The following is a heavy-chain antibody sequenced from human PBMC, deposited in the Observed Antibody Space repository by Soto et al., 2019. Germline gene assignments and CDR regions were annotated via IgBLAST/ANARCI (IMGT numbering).Heavy chain of an antibody. J-gene: IGHJ5*02. V-gene: IGHV1-46*01. D-gene: IGHD2-15*01. CDR2: INPSGGST. CDR1: GYTFPSYY. CDR3: ARVILDIVVGVVAADSFDH. Sequence: GASVKVSCKASGYTFPSYYMHWVRQAPGQGLEWMGVINPSGGSTSYAQKFQGRVTMTRDTSTSTAYMELRSLRSDDTAVYYCARVILDIVVGVVAADSFDHWGQGTLVTVSS.